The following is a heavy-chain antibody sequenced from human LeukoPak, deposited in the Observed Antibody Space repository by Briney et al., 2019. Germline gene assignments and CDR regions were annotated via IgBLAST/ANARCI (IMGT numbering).Heavy chain of an antibody. J-gene: IGHJ4*02. Sequence: GGSLRLSCAASGFTVSSNYMSWVRQAPGKGLEWVSVIYSGGSTYYADSVKGRFTISRDNSKNTLYLQMNSLRAEDTAVYYCARGYYDSSGYYACYFDYWGQGTLVTVSS. V-gene: IGHV3-53*01. CDR2: IYSGGST. D-gene: IGHD3-22*01. CDR1: GFTVSSNY. CDR3: ARGYYDSSGYYACYFDY.